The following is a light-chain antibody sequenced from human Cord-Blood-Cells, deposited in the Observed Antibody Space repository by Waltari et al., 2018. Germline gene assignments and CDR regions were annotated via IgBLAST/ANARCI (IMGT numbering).Light chain of an antibody. CDR2: GNS. CDR1: SPNIGAGYD. V-gene: IGLV1-40*01. CDR3: QSYDSSLSGWV. Sequence: QSVLTQPPSVSGAPGQRVTISCPGSSPNIGAGYDVHWYQQLPGPAPNLLIYGNSNRPSGVPDRFSGSKSGTSASLAITGLQAEDEADYYCQSYDSSLSGWVFGGGTKLTVL. J-gene: IGLJ3*02.